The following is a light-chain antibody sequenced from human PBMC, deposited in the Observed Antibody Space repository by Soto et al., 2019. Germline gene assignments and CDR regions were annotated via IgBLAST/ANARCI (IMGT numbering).Light chain of an antibody. CDR3: QQYNSFPT. J-gene: IGKJ1*01. V-gene: IGKV1-5*03. CDR2: KAS. Sequence: DIQMTQSPSTLSASVGDRVTITCRASQSISSWLAWYQQKPGKAPKLLIYKASSLESGVPSRFSGRASGTEFTLTISSLQPDDFATYYCQQYNSFPTFGQGAKVEIK. CDR1: QSISSW.